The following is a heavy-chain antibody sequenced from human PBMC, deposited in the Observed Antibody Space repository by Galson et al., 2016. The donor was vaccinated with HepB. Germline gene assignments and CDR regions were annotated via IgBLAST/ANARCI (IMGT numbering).Heavy chain of an antibody. D-gene: IGHD6-13*01. CDR2: IWYDGSNK. CDR1: GFTFSSYG. J-gene: IGHJ4*02. V-gene: IGHV3-33*01. CDR3: ARERGIAAAATLDY. Sequence: SLRLSCAASGFTFSSYGMHWVRQAPGKGLDWVAVIWYDGSNKYYADSVKGRFTISRDNSKNTLYLQMNSLRAEDTAVYYCARERGIAAAATLDYWGQGT.